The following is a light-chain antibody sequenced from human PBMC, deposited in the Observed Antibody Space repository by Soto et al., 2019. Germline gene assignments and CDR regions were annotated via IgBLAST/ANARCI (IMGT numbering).Light chain of an antibody. J-gene: IGKJ4*01. V-gene: IGKV3-11*01. CDR3: QQRNDWTFT. CDR1: QSVYSY. Sequence: EVVLTQSPATLSLSPGERATLSCRASQSVYSYLAWYQQKTGQPPRLLISDVSNRATGIPARFSGSGYGTDFTLTISSLEPEDCAVYYCQQRNDWTFTFGGGTKVEIK. CDR2: DVS.